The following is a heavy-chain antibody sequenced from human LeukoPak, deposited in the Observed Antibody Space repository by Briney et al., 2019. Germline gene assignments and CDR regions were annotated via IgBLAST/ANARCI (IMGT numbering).Heavy chain of an antibody. V-gene: IGHV4-59*08. J-gene: IGHJ3*02. Sequence: PSETLSLTCTVSGGSISSYYWSWIRQPPGKGLEWIGYVYYGGSTNYNPSLKSRVTMSVDTSKNHFSLKLSSVTAADTAVYCCARHSLPYDAFDIWGQGTMVTVSS. CDR2: VYYGGST. D-gene: IGHD1-26*01. CDR3: ARHSLPYDAFDI. CDR1: GGSISSYY.